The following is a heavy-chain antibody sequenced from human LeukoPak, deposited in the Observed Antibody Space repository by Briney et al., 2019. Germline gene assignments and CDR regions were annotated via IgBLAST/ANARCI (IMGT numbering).Heavy chain of an antibody. CDR3: ARMAAMVTLDY. CDR1: GGSFSGYY. CDR2: INHSGST. Sequence: SETLSLTCAVYGGSFSGYYWSWIRQPPGKGLEWIGEINHSGSTNYNPSLRSRVTISVDTSKNQCSLKMRSVTAADTAVYYCARMAAMVTLDYWGQGTLVTVSS. D-gene: IGHD5-18*01. V-gene: IGHV4-34*01. J-gene: IGHJ4*02.